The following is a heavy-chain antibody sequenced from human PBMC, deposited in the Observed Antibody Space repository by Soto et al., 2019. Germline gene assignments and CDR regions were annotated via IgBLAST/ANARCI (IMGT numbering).Heavy chain of an antibody. CDR2: ISYSGST. J-gene: IGHJ4*02. Sequence: VQLQESGPGLVKPSQTLSLTCTVSGGSTSSGGHYWSWIRQHPGKGLEWIGYISYSGSTYYNPSLESRVTISGDTSKNQFSLKLSSVTAADTAVYYCARDALSRDSIWGQGTLVTVSS. CDR3: ARDALSRDSI. D-gene: IGHD3-22*01. CDR1: GGSTSSGGHY. V-gene: IGHV4-31*03.